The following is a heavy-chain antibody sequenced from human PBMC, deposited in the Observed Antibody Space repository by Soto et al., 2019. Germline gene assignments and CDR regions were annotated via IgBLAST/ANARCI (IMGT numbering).Heavy chain of an antibody. CDR1: DGSVSSSSYS. CDR3: ARDHDILESPPRSPHFYYAMDV. J-gene: IGHJ6*02. Sequence: KTSETLSLTCTVSDGSVSSSSYSWSWIRQPPGKGLEWIGHIHHSGSTKYNPSLESRVTISADTSKNQLSLRLKSVTAADTAVYYCARDHDILESPPRSPHFYYAMDVWGQGTKVTVYS. V-gene: IGHV4-61*01. D-gene: IGHD3-9*01. CDR2: IHHSGST.